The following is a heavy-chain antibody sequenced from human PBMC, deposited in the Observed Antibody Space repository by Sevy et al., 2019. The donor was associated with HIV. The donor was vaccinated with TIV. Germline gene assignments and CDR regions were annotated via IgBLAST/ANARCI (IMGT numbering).Heavy chain of an antibody. J-gene: IGHJ6*02. D-gene: IGHD2-2*02. Sequence: GGCLRLSCAASGFTFSSYWMSWVRQAPGKGLEWVANIKQDGSEKYYVDSVKGRFTISRDNAKNSLYLQMNSLRAEDTAVYYCARDLRVCSSTSCYTDAYYYYGMDVWGQGTTVTVSS. CDR3: ARDLRVCSSTSCYTDAYYYYGMDV. CDR2: IKQDGSEK. V-gene: IGHV3-7*01. CDR1: GFTFSSYW.